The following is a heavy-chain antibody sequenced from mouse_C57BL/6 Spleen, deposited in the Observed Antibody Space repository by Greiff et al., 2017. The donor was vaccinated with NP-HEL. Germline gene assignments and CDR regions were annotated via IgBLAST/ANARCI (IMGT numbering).Heavy chain of an antibody. V-gene: IGHV3-6*01. CDR2: ISYDGSN. CDR3: ARAYYSKAFDY. Sequence: EVKLVESGPGLVKPSQSLSLTCSVTGYSITSGYYWNWIRQFPGNKLEWMGYISYDGSNNYNPSLKNRISITRDTSKNQFFLKLNSVTTEDTATYYCARAYYSKAFDYWGQGTTLTVSS. CDR1: GYSITSGYY. J-gene: IGHJ2*01. D-gene: IGHD2-5*01.